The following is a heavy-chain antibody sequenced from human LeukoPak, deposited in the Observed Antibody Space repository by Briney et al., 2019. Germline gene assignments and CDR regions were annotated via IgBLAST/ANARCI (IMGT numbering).Heavy chain of an antibody. CDR2: ISAYNGNT. CDR1: GYTFTSYG. V-gene: IGHV1-18*01. D-gene: IGHD2-15*01. J-gene: IGHJ4*02. CDR3: ARDPWFYCSGGSCFGY. Sequence: ASVKVSCKASGYTFTSYGISWVRPAPGQGLEWMGWISAYNGNTNYAQKLQGRVTMTTDTSTSTAYMELRSLRSDDTAVYYCARDPWFYCSGGSCFGYWGQGTLVTVSS.